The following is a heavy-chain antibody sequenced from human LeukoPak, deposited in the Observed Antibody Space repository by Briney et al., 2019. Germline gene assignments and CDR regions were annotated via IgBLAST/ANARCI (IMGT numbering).Heavy chain of an antibody. V-gene: IGHV3-23*01. Sequence: PGGSLRLSCAASGFTFSTFGMSWVRRAPGKVPEWVSGITGSGATTYYADSVKGRFTISRDNSQNTLYLQMNTLRAEDTAVYYCAKVISGFHFDCWGQGTLVTVSS. CDR2: ITGSGATT. CDR3: AKVISGFHFDC. D-gene: IGHD1-26*01. CDR1: GFTFSTFG. J-gene: IGHJ4*02.